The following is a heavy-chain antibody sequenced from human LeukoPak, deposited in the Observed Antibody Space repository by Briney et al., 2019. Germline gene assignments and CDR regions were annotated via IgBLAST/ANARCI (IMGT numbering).Heavy chain of an antibody. V-gene: IGHV1-2*02. CDR1: VYTFTGYY. CDR2: INPNSGGT. D-gene: IGHD3-22*01. Sequence: ASVKVSCKASVYTFTGYYMHWVRQAPGQGLEGMGWINPNSGGTNYAQKVQGRVTMTMDTATSTAYMELRRLRSDDTAVYYCARDYYDSSGEIYYFDYWGQGTLVTVSS. CDR3: ARDYYDSSGEIYYFDY. J-gene: IGHJ4*02.